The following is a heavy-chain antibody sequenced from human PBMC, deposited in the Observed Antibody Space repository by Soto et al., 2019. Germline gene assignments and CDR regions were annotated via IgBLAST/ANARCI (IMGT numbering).Heavy chain of an antibody. Sequence: QITLKESGPTLVKPTQTLTLTCTFSGFSLSTSGVGVGWIRQPPGKALEWVAIIYWDDAKKYSPSVKRRLTIPKNTTKNQVALNITNMDPVETATYCFAHKGGGDRILDYWGQGTLVTVSS. CDR1: GFSLSTSGVG. J-gene: IGHJ4*02. D-gene: IGHD3-16*01. CDR2: IYWDDAK. CDR3: AHKGGGDRILDY. V-gene: IGHV2-5*02.